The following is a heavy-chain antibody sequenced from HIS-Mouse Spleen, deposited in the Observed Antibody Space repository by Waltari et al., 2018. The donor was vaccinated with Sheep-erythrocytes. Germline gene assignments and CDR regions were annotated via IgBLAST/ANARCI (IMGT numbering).Heavy chain of an antibody. V-gene: IGHV3-21*01. CDR3: ARVASGATFDY. J-gene: IGHJ4*02. D-gene: IGHD1-26*01. CDR1: GLTFGSYC. CDR2: ISSSSSYI. Sequence: EVQLVESGGGLVKPGGSLRPSCAASGLTFGSYCLNGVRQAPGKGLEWVSSISSSSSYIYYADSVKGRFTISRDNAKNSLYLQMNSLRAEDTAVYYCARVASGATFDYWDQGTLVTVSS.